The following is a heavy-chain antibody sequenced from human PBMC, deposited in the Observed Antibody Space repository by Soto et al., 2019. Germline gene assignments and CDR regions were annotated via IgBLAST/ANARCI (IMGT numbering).Heavy chain of an antibody. Sequence: PWGSLRLSCAASGFTFSSYGMHWVRQAPGKGLEWVVVISYDGSNKYYADSVKGRFTISRDNSKNTLYLQMNSLRAEDTAVYYCAKRHLRFQDFGYWGQGTLVTVSS. CDR2: ISYDGSNK. CDR3: AKRHLRFQDFGY. CDR1: GFTFSSYG. J-gene: IGHJ4*02. V-gene: IGHV3-30*18.